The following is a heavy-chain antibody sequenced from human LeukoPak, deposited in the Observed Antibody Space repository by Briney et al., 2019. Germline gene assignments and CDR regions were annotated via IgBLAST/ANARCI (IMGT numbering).Heavy chain of an antibody. CDR2: INHSGST. Sequence: PSETLSLTCAVYGGSFSGYYWSWIRQPPGKGPEWIGEINHSGSTNYNPSLKSRVTISVDTSKNQFSLKLSSVTAADTAVYYCARGQRWLQRKKGTLDYWGQGTLVTVSS. CDR3: ARGQRWLQRKKGTLDY. D-gene: IGHD5-24*01. CDR1: GGSFSGYY. V-gene: IGHV4-34*01. J-gene: IGHJ4*02.